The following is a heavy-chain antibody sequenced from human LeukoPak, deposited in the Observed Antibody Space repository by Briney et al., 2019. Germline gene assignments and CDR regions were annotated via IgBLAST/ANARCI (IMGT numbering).Heavy chain of an antibody. D-gene: IGHD2-2*01. J-gene: IGHJ5*02. CDR2: IIPIFGTA. V-gene: IGHV1-69*13. CDR3: ASGVAYCSSTSCYFRGWFDP. Sequence: SVNVSREASGGTLSSYAISWVRQAPGQGLEWMGGIIPIFGTANYTQKLQGRVTITADESTSTAYMERSSRRSEDTAVYYCASGVAYCSSTSCYFRGWFDPWGQGTLVTVSS. CDR1: GGTLSSYA.